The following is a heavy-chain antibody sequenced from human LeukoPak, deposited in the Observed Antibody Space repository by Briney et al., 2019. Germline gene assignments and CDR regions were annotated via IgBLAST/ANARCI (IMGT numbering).Heavy chain of an antibody. V-gene: IGHV4-59*01. CDR2: IYYSGST. J-gene: IGHJ5*02. CDR1: GGSISSYY. Sequence: SETLSLTCTVSGGSISSYYWSWIRQPPGKGLERIGYIYYSGSTNYNPSLKSRVTISVDTSKNQFSLKLSSVTAADTAVYYCAREITIFGVVRFDPWGQGTLVSVSS. CDR3: AREITIFGVVRFDP. D-gene: IGHD3-3*01.